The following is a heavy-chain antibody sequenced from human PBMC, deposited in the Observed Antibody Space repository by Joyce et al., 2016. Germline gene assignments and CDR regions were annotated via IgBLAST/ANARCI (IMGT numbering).Heavy chain of an antibody. CDR3: AKDVHYRDYTGSLDD. CDR1: GFTFSPYG. CDR2: ISYDGSIK. Sequence: QVQLVESGGGVVQPGRSLRLSCAASGFTFSPYGMHWVRQAPGKGLGWVAVISYDGSIKYYADSVKGRFTISRDSSKNTLYLQMNGLRVEDTAIYYCAKDVHYRDYTGSLDDWGQGTLVTVSS. J-gene: IGHJ4*02. D-gene: IGHD4-17*01. V-gene: IGHV3-30*18.